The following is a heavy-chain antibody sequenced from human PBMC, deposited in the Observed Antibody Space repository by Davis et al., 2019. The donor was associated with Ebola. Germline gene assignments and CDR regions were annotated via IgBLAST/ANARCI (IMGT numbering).Heavy chain of an antibody. J-gene: IGHJ4*02. CDR3: ARFLIVATIVDY. CDR1: GGSISSYY. Sequence: MPSETLSLTCTVSGGSISSYYWSWIRQHPGKGLEWIGYIYYSGSTYYNPSLKSRVTISVDTSKNQFSLKLSSVTAADTAVYYCARFLIVATIVDYWGQGTLVTVSS. V-gene: IGHV4-59*06. D-gene: IGHD5-12*01. CDR2: IYYSGST.